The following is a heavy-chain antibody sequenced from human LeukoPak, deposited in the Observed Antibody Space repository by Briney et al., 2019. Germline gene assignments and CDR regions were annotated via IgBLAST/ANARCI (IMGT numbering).Heavy chain of an antibody. Sequence: GGSLRLSCAASGFTFSSYSMNWVRQAPGKGLEWVSSISSSSSYIYYADSVKGRFTIPRDNAKNSLYLQMNSLRAEDTAVYYCASLAAAGTQYYYYYYYMDVWGKGTTVTVSS. CDR1: GFTFSSYS. V-gene: IGHV3-21*01. D-gene: IGHD6-13*01. CDR2: ISSSSSYI. CDR3: ASLAAAGTQYYYYYYYMDV. J-gene: IGHJ6*03.